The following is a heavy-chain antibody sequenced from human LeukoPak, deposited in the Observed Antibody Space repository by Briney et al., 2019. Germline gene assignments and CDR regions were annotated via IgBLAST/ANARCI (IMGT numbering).Heavy chain of an antibody. J-gene: IGHJ4*02. CDR1: GGTFSSYA. Sequence: GASVKVSCKASGGTFSSYAISWVRQAPGQGLEWMGGIIPIFGTANYAQKFQGRVTITADKSTSTAYMELSSLRSEDTAVYYCARGQTYRSGYTVTELGSGYFDSWGQGTLVTVSS. CDR2: IIPIFGTA. V-gene: IGHV1-69*06. CDR3: ARGQTYRSGYTVTELGSGYFDS. D-gene: IGHD5-18*01.